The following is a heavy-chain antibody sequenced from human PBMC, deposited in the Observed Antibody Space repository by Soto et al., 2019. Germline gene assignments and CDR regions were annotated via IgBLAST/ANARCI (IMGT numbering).Heavy chain of an antibody. CDR2: ISYSGST. Sequence: SETLSLTCAVSSGSISSSNWWSWIRQPPGKGLEWIGSISYSGSTSHNLSLKSRTTISVDTSKNQFSLKLSSVTAADTAVYYCARQSYSFGPSNFDYWGQGTLVTVSS. V-gene: IGHV4-39*01. CDR3: ARQSYSFGPSNFDY. CDR1: SGSISSSNW. J-gene: IGHJ4*02. D-gene: IGHD5-18*01.